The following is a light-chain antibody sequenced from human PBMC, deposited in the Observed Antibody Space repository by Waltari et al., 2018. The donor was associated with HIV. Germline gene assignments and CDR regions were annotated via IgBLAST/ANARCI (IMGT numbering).Light chain of an antibody. CDR2: GAS. V-gene: IGKV3-15*01. J-gene: IGKJ1*01. CDR3: EQYNNWPRT. CDR1: QSINRQ. Sequence: VMTQSPGTVSVSPGEGATLPCRASQSINRQLAWYQKKPGQAPSLLIYGASTRATGIPARFSGSGCGTEFTRTISSLQSEDAAMYYCEQYNNWPRTFGQGTKVESK.